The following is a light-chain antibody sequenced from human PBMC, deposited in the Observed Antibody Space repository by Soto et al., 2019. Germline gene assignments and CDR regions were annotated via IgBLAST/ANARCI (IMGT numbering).Light chain of an antibody. CDR2: AAS. Sequence: DIQMTQSPSSLSASAGDRVTITCRASQGIGNYLAWYQQKSGKVPKLLIYAASTLQSGVPSRFSGSRSGTDFTLTISSLQSEDFAVYYCQQYNNWPPITFGQGTRLEIK. CDR1: QGIGNY. J-gene: IGKJ5*01. CDR3: QQYNNWPPIT. V-gene: IGKV1-27*01.